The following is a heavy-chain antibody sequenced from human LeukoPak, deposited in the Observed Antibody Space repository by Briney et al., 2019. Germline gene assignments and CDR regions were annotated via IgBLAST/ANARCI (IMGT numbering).Heavy chain of an antibody. V-gene: IGHV4-59*01. D-gene: IGHD3-22*01. CDR2: IYYSGST. CDR3: ARVFRWRGYYDSSGYYYFDY. CDR1: GGSISSYY. Sequence: SETLSLTCTVSGGSISSYYWSWIRQPPGKGLEWIGYIYYSGSTNYNPSLKSRVTISVDTSKNQYSLKLSSVTAADTAVYYCARVFRWRGYYDSSGYYYFDYWGQGTLVTVSS. J-gene: IGHJ4*02.